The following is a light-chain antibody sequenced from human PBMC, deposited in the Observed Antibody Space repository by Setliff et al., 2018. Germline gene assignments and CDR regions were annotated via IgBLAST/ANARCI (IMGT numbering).Light chain of an antibody. J-gene: IGLJ1*01. CDR3: SSYTSSSTLYV. CDR1: ASDVGAYNF. Sequence: QSALAQPASVSGSPGQSITISCTGTASDVGAYNFVSWYQQHPGKAPKFIIYDVSNRPSGVSNRFSGSKSGNTASLTISGLQAEDEADYYCSSYTSSSTLYVFGTGTKGTVL. CDR2: DVS. V-gene: IGLV2-14*01.